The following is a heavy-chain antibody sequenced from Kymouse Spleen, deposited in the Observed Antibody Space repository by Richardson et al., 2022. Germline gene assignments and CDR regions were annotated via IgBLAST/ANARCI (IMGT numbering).Heavy chain of an antibody. CDR3: AGLTGEDY. V-gene: IGHV4-34*01. J-gene: IGHJ4*02. CDR2: INHSGST. D-gene: IGHD7-27*02. CDR1: GGSFSGYY. Sequence: QVQLQQWGAGLLKPSETLSLTCAVYGGSFSGYYWSWIRQPPGKGLEWIGEINHSGSTNYNPSLKSRVTISVDTSKNQFSLKLSSVTAADTAVYYCAGLTGEDYWGQGTLVTVSS.